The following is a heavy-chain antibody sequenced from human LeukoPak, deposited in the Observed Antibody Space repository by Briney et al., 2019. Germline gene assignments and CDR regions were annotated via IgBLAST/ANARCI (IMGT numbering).Heavy chain of an antibody. D-gene: IGHD6-13*01. CDR2: ISGSGGST. CDR3: AKQGYSSSWNHFDY. J-gene: IGHJ4*02. V-gene: IGHV3-23*01. Sequence: PGGSLRLSCAASGFTFTSYAMSWLRQAPGKGLEWGSAISGSGGSTYYADSVKGRFTTSRDNSKNTLYLQMNSLRAEDTAVYYCAKQGYSSSWNHFDYWGQGTLVTVSS. CDR1: GFTFTSYA.